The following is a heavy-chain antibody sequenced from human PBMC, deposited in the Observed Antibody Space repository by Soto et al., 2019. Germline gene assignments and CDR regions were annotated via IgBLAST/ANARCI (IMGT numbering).Heavy chain of an antibody. Sequence: GGSLRLSCAASGFTFSSYAMSWVRQAPGKGLEWVSAISGSGGSTYYADSVKGRFTISRDNSKNTLYLQMNSLRAEDTAVYYCAKSRVKFGANQIGYWGQGTLVTVSS. CDR3: AKSRVKFGANQIGY. CDR1: GFTFSSYA. CDR2: ISGSGGST. J-gene: IGHJ4*02. V-gene: IGHV3-23*01. D-gene: IGHD3-3*01.